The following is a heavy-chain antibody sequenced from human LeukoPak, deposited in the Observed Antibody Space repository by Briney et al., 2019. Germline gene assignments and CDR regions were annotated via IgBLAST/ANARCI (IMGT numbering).Heavy chain of an antibody. V-gene: IGHV1-2*02. CDR2: INPNSGGT. D-gene: IGHD6-6*01. Sequence: ASVKLSCKASAYTFTGYYMHWVRQAPGQGLEWMGWINPNSGGTNYAQKFQGRVTMTRDTSISTAYMELSRLRSDDPAVYYCARDAGIAARAAADYWGQGTLVTVSS. CDR3: ARDAGIAARAAADY. J-gene: IGHJ4*02. CDR1: AYTFTGYY.